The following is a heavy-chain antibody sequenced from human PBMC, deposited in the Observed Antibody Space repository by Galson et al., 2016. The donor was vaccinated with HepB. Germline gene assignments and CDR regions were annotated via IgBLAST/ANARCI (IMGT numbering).Heavy chain of an antibody. V-gene: IGHV1-46*01. J-gene: IGHJ5*02. CDR2: INPSDESA. CDR1: GYRFTRYY. Sequence: SVKVSCKASGYRFTRYYLHWVRQAPGQGLEWMGIINPSDESATYAQKFQGRVTMTRDTSTSTVSLELSSLRSEDTAVYYCARDYYDSSGDHQRRWFDPWGQGTLVTVSS. D-gene: IGHD3-22*01. CDR3: ARDYYDSSGDHQRRWFDP.